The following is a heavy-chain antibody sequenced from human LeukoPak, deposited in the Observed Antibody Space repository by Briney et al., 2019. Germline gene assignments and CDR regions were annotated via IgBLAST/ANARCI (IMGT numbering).Heavy chain of an antibody. V-gene: IGHV3-7*01. D-gene: IGHD3-10*01. Sequence: AGGSLRLSCAASGFTFSPYWMSWVRQAPGKGLEWVANINRDGNEKYYVDSVKGRITISRDNAKNSLYLQMNRLRAEDTAVYYCARGGGSGRDVWGKGTTVTVSS. CDR2: INRDGNEK. CDR1: GFTFSPYW. J-gene: IGHJ6*04. CDR3: ARGGGSGRDV.